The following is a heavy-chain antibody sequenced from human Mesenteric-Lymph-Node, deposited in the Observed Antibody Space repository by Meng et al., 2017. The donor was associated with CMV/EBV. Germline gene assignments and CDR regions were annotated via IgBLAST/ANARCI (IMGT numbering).Heavy chain of an antibody. Sequence: ASVKVSCKASGYTFTSYGISWVRQAPGQGLEWMGWISAYNGNTNYAQRLQGRVTMTTDTSTSTAYMELRSLRSDDTAVYYCARASLVNYGANSGWFDPWGQGTLVTVSS. J-gene: IGHJ5*02. D-gene: IGHD4-23*01. V-gene: IGHV1-18*01. CDR3: ARASLVNYGANSGWFDP. CDR1: GYTFTSYG. CDR2: ISAYNGNT.